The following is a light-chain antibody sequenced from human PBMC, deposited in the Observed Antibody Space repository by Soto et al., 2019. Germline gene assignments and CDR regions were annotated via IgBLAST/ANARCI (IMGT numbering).Light chain of an antibody. Sequence: EIVLTQSPATLSLSPGERATLSCRASQSVGSFLAWYQQRPGRAPRLLIYDASNRATGIPARFSGSGSGADFTLTISSLEPEDFAVYFCQQRSTWPLTFGGGTKVEIK. CDR2: DAS. CDR3: QQRSTWPLT. V-gene: IGKV3-11*01. CDR1: QSVGSF. J-gene: IGKJ4*01.